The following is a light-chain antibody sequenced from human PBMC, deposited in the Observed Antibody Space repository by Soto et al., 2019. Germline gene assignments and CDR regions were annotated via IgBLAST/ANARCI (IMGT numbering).Light chain of an antibody. V-gene: IGKV3-11*01. Sequence: EVVLTQSPATLSLSPGDRATLSCRASQSISTYVNWFQQKVGQPPRLLIYGVSNRVAGIPDRVSGSGSGTDFTLTISSLEPEDSAVYYCQQNYNLEATFGQGTKVEIK. J-gene: IGKJ1*01. CDR3: QQNYNLEAT. CDR1: QSISTY. CDR2: GVS.